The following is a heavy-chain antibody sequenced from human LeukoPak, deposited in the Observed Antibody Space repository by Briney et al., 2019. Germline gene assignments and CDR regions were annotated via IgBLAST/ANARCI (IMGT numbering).Heavy chain of an antibody. CDR3: ARGGRYYDILTGYYLAAFDI. CDR2: IYYSGST. D-gene: IGHD3-9*01. CDR1: GGSISSGGYY. J-gene: IGHJ3*02. V-gene: IGHV4-61*08. Sequence: NPSETLSLTCIVSGGSISSGGYYWSWIRQPPGKGLEWIGYIYYSGSTNYNPSLKSRVTISVDTSKNQFSLKLSSVTAADTAVYYCARGGRYYDILTGYYLAAFDIWGQGTMVTVSS.